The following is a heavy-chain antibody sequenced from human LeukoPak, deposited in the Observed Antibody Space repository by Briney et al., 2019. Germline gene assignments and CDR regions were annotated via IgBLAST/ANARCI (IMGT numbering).Heavy chain of an antibody. V-gene: IGHV4-34*01. CDR3: ARGLRYYDSSGYYRRDAFDI. CDR1: GGSISSYY. J-gene: IGHJ3*02. Sequence: PSETLSLTCTVSGGSISSYYWSWIRQPPGKGLEWIGEINHSGSTNYNPSLKSRVTISVDTSKNQFSLKLSSVTAADTAVYYCARGLRYYDSSGYYRRDAFDIWGQGTMVTVSS. D-gene: IGHD3-22*01. CDR2: INHSGST.